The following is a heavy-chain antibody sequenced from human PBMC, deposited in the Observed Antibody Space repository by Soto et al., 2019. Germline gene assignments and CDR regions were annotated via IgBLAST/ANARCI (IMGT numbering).Heavy chain of an antibody. J-gene: IGHJ4*02. CDR1: GFTVSNNY. CDR2: IYSGGYT. D-gene: IGHD3-10*01. CDR3: APRGGGGGY. V-gene: IGHV3-53*01. Sequence: EVQLVESGGGLIQPGGSLRLSCAVSGFTVSNNYMSWVRQAPGKGLEGVSVIYSGGYTAYGDSVKGRFTISRDNSKNTLYIKMNGRRARAAAVYSGAPRGGGGGYWGQGTLVTVSS.